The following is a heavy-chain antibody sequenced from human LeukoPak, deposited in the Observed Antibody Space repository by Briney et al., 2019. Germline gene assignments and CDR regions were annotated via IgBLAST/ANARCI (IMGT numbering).Heavy chain of an antibody. CDR1: GYTFTSYG. Sequence: ASVKVSCKASGYTFTSYGISWVRQAPGQGLEWMGWISAYNGNTNYAQKLQGRVTMTIDTSTSTAYMELRSLRSDDTAVYYCARDVRKMGTVGAPSCDYWGQGTLVTVSS. CDR2: ISAYNGNT. CDR3: ARDVRKMGTVGAPSCDY. D-gene: IGHD1-26*01. J-gene: IGHJ4*02. V-gene: IGHV1-18*01.